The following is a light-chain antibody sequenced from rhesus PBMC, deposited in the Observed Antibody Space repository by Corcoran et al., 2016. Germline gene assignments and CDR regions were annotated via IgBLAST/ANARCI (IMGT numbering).Light chain of an antibody. CDR2: KAA. J-gene: IGKJ1*01. Sequence: DIQMTQSPSSLSASVGDTVTITCRASPSISNWLAWYQQKPGEAPKLLIYKAASLQSGVPSRLCGSGSGTDFTLPISSLQSVDFATYCCQQYTNSPPWTFGQGTKVEIK. CDR3: QQYTNSPPWT. V-gene: IGKV1-22*01. CDR1: PSISNW.